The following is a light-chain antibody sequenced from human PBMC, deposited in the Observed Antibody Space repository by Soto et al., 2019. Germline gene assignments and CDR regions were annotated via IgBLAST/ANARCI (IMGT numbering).Light chain of an antibody. CDR3: QQYNDWPRA. CDR1: QSVSSS. J-gene: IGKJ4*01. V-gene: IGKV3-15*01. CDR2: GAS. Sequence: EIVMTQSPATLSVSPGERATLSCRASQSVSSSLGWYQQKPGQAPRLLIYGASTRATGIPARFSGSGSGTEFTLTISSLQSEDFAVYYCQQYNDWPRAFGGGTKVEIK.